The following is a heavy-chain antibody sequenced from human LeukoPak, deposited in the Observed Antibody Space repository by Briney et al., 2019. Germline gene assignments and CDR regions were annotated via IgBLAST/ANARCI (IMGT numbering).Heavy chain of an antibody. CDR3: AKARDSSGYYYGY. V-gene: IGHV3-23*01. CDR1: GFTFSSYA. Sequence: PGGSLRLSCAASGFTFSSYAMSWVRQAPGKGLEWVSAIGGSGGSTYYADSVKGRFTISRDNSKNTLYLQMNSLRAEDTAVYYCAKARDSSGYYYGYWGQGTLVTVSS. J-gene: IGHJ4*02. D-gene: IGHD3-22*01. CDR2: IGGSGGST.